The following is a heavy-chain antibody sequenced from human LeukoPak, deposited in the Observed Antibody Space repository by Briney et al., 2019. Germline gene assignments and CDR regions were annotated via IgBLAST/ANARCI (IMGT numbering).Heavy chain of an antibody. CDR2: ISGSGGST. D-gene: IGHD2-2*01. CDR3: AKEGKTDQDIVVVPAARRFDY. J-gene: IGHJ4*02. V-gene: IGHV3-23*01. CDR1: GFTFSSYA. Sequence: GGSLRLSCAASGFTFSSYAMSWVRQAPGKGLEWVSGISGSGGSTYYADSVKGRFTISRDNSKNTLYLQMNSLRAEDTAVYYCAKEGKTDQDIVVVPAARRFDYWGQGTLVTVSS.